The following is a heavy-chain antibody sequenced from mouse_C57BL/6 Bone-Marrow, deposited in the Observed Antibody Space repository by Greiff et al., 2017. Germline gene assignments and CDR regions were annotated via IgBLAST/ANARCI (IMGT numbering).Heavy chain of an antibody. Sequence: VKLVESGAELARPGASVKLSCKASGYTFTSYGISWVKQRTGQGLEWIGEIYPRSGNTYYNEKFKGKATLTADKSSSTAYMELRSLTSEDSAVYFCARERDGYYEFAYWGQGTLVTVSA. J-gene: IGHJ3*01. CDR3: ARERDGYYEFAY. CDR1: GYTFTSYG. D-gene: IGHD2-3*01. CDR2: IYPRSGNT. V-gene: IGHV1-81*01.